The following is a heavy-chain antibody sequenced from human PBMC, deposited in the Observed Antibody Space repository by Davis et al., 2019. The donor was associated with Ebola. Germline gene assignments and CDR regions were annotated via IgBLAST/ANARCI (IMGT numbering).Heavy chain of an antibody. Sequence: PGGSLRLSCAASGFTFSTYWMHWVRQAPGKGLVWVSRINSDGSDTDYADSVKGRFTISRDNSKYMLYLQMNGLRPEDTAVYYCAREDTAMADFDCWGQGTLVTVSS. CDR3: AREDTAMADFDC. V-gene: IGHV3-74*01. J-gene: IGHJ4*02. D-gene: IGHD5-18*01. CDR1: GFTFSTYW. CDR2: INSDGSDT.